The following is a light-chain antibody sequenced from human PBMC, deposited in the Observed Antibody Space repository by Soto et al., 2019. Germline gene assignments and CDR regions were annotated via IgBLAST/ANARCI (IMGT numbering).Light chain of an antibody. Sequence: VMTQSPATLSVSPGERASLSCRASQSLTTSLAWYQQKPGQAPRRLIFGASTRANGDPARFSGSGSGTEFTLNISSLQSEDFAVYYCQQYNSWPQTFGQGTKVEIK. J-gene: IGKJ1*01. CDR1: QSLTTS. V-gene: IGKV3-15*01. CDR2: GAS. CDR3: QQYNSWPQT.